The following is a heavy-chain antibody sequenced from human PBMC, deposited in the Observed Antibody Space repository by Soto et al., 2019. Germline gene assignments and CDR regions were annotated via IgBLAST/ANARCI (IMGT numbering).Heavy chain of an antibody. D-gene: IGHD6-19*01. CDR3: ARDPVAGTYFDY. J-gene: IGHJ4*02. CDR1: GYTFTSYG. Sequence: ASVKVSCKASGYTFTSYGISWVRQAPGQGLEWMGWINAYNGNTNYAQKLQGRVTMTTDTSTSTAYMALRSLRSDDTAVYYCARDPVAGTYFDYWGQGALVTVSS. CDR2: INAYNGNT. V-gene: IGHV1-18*01.